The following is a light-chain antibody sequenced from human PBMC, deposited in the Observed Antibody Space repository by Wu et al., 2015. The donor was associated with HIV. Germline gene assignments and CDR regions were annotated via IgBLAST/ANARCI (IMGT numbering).Light chain of an antibody. CDR2: GAS. V-gene: IGKV3-15*01. Sequence: EIVLTQSPGTLSLSPGERATLSCKASQSISDNLAWFQQKPGQAPRLLIFGASTRATGIPARFIGSGSGTEFTLTISSLQPEDFAVYYCQQYNTWLGFFDGGTRVDIK. CDR1: QSISDN. CDR3: QQYNTWLGF. J-gene: IGKJ4*01.